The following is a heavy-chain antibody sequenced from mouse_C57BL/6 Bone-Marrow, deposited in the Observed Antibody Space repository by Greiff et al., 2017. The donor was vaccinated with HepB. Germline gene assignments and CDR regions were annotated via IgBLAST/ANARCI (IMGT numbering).Heavy chain of an antibody. CDR1: GYTFTDYY. V-gene: IGHV1-26*01. CDR2: INPNNGGN. J-gene: IGHJ1*03. Sequence: EVQLQQSGPEPVKPGAPVKISCKASGYTFTDYYMNWVKQSHGTSLEWIGDINPNNGGNSYNQKFKGKATLTIENSSSTASIELRGLTTEDSAVYCCTRGGEKSSHCCCFDVWGKGTTVTVSS. D-gene: IGHD6-2*01. CDR3: TRGGEKSSHCCCFDV.